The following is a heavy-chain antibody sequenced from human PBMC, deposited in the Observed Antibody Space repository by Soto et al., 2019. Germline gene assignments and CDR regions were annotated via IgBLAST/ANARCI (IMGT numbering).Heavy chain of an antibody. J-gene: IGHJ4*02. Sequence: QVQLVESGGGVVQPGRSLRLSCAASGLTFTSYAMHWVRQAPGKGLEWVAVISTDGSIKFYADSVKGRFTISRDNSKNTLDLQMNSLRVGDTAVYYFAKRITTSGPAAFDCWGQGTLVTVSS. D-gene: IGHD2-15*01. V-gene: IGHV3-30-3*01. CDR2: ISTDGSIK. CDR1: GLTFTSYA. CDR3: AKRITTSGPAAFDC.